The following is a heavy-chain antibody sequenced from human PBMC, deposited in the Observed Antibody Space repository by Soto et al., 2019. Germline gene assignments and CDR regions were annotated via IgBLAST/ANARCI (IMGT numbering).Heavy chain of an antibody. CDR2: ISAYNGNT. CDR1: GYTFTIYG. V-gene: IGHV1-18*01. D-gene: IGHD6-19*01. CDR3: ARNRAVAGSWAFDR. Sequence: ASVKVSCKASGYTFTIYGISWVLQAPGEGLEWMGWISAYNGNTNYAQKLQGRVTMTTGTSTSTAYMELRSLRSDDTAVYYCARNRAVAGSWAFDRWGQGTMVTVSS. J-gene: IGHJ3*02.